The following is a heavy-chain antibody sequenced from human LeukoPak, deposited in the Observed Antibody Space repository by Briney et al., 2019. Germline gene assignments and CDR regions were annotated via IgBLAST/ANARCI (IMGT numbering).Heavy chain of an antibody. V-gene: IGHV3-23*01. D-gene: IGHD4-23*01. CDR1: GFTFSSYA. J-gene: IGHJ2*01. Sequence: GGSLRLSCAASGFTFSSYAMTWIRQAPGKGLEWVSGVTGGGDSTYYADSVKGRFTISRDNSKQTLYLQMNNLRAEDAAVYYCAKVVLNSVWCFDLWGRGTLVTVSS. CDR2: VTGGGDST. CDR3: AKVVLNSVWCFDL.